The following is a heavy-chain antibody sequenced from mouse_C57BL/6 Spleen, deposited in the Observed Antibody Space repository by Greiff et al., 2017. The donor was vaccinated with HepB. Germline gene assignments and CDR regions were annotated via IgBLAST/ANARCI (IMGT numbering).Heavy chain of an antibody. D-gene: IGHD1-1*01. Sequence: EVKVEESGGGLVKPGGSLKLSCAASGFTFSDYGMHWVRQAPEKGLEWVAYISSGSSTIYYADTVKGRFTISRDNAKNTLFLQMTSLRSEDTAMYYCARDYTVVADWYFDVWGTGTTVTVSS. J-gene: IGHJ1*03. V-gene: IGHV5-17*01. CDR3: ARDYTVVADWYFDV. CDR2: ISSGSSTI. CDR1: GFTFSDYG.